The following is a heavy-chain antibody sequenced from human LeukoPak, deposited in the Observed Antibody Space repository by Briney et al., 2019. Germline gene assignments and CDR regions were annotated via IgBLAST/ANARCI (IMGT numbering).Heavy chain of an antibody. CDR1: GFTLSSYW. V-gene: IGHV3-7*01. D-gene: IGHD5-24*01. CDR2: IKEDGSEK. CDR3: ARDGDAYNFDF. J-gene: IGHJ4*02. Sequence: PGGSLRLSCAASGFTLSSYWMSWVRQAPGKGLEWVASIKEDGSEKYYADSVKGRFIISRDNVKNTLYLQMNSLRADDTAVYYCARDGDAYNFDFWGQGALVTVSS.